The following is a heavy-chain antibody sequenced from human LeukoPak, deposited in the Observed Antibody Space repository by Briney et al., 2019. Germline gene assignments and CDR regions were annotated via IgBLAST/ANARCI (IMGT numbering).Heavy chain of an antibody. J-gene: IGHJ4*02. V-gene: IGHV3-43*02. CDR2: ISGDGGST. CDR1: GFTFDDYA. D-gene: IGHD3-22*01. CDR3: AKAGYYYDSSGYSLDY. Sequence: GGSLRLSCAASGFTFDDYAMHWVRQVPGKGLEWVSLISGDGGSTYYADSVKGRFTISRDNSKNSLYLQMNSLRTEDTALYYCAKAGYYYDSSGYSLDYWGQGTLVTVSS.